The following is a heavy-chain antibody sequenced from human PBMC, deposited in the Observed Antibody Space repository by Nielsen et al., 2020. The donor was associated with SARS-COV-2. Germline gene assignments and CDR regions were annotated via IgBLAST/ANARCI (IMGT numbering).Heavy chain of an antibody. V-gene: IGHV3-33*01. CDR2: IWSDGSSK. D-gene: IGHD3-22*01. CDR3: ARGSSGHRGGRFDY. Sequence: GESLKISCEVSGFTFSTYDMHWVRQAPGKGLEWVALIWSDGSSKYYVDSVKGRFTISRDNSKNTLYVEMNSLRAEDTAVYYCARGSSGHRGGRFDYWGQGTLVTVSS. J-gene: IGHJ4*02. CDR1: GFTFSTYD.